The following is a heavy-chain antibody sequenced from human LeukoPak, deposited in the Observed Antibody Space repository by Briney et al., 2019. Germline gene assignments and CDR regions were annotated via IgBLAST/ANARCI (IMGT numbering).Heavy chain of an antibody. D-gene: IGHD5-18*01. Sequence: SETLSLTCTVSGGSISSSSYYWGWIRQPPGKGLEWIGYIYYSGSTNYNPSLKSRVTISVDTSKNQFSLKLSSVTAADTAVYYCARKGGGIQLWGYFDYWGQGTLVTVSS. CDR3: ARKGGGIQLWGYFDY. J-gene: IGHJ4*02. CDR2: IYYSGST. CDR1: GGSISSSSYY. V-gene: IGHV4-61*05.